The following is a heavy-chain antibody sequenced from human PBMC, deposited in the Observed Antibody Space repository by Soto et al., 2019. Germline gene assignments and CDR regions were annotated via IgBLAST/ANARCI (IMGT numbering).Heavy chain of an antibody. V-gene: IGHV4-59*01. CDR2: IYYSGST. CDR3: AREARWLQFFDAFDI. D-gene: IGHD5-12*01. Sequence: SGTLSLTCTVSGGSISSYYWSWIRQPPGKGLEWIGYIYYSGSTNYNPSLKSRVTISVDTSKNQFSLKLSSVTAADTAVYYCAREARWLQFFDAFDIWGQGTMVTVSS. J-gene: IGHJ3*02. CDR1: GGSISSYY.